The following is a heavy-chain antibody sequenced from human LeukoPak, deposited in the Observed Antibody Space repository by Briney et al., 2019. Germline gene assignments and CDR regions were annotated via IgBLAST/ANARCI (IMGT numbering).Heavy chain of an antibody. Sequence: SETLSLTCAVCGGSFSGYYWSWIRQPPGKGLEWIGEINHSGSTNYNPSLKSRVTISVDTSKNQFSLKLSSVTAADTAVYYCARRYYYGSGSYPYYYYYYMDVWGKGTTVTVSS. CDR3: ARRYYYGSGSYPYYYYYYMDV. CDR2: INHSGST. CDR1: GGSFSGYY. J-gene: IGHJ6*03. D-gene: IGHD3-10*01. V-gene: IGHV4-34*01.